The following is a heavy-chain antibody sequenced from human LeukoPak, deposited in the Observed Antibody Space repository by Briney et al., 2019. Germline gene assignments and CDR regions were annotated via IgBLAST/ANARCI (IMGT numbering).Heavy chain of an antibody. CDR1: GFTFNNYG. J-gene: IGHJ4*02. CDR3: AKEGFDY. Sequence: TGGSLRLSCAASGFTFNNYGMSWVRQAPGKGLEWVSTFTGGDGSAYYADSVKGRFTISRDNSKNTLYLQMNSLRAEDTVLYYCAKEGFDYWGQGTLVTVSS. CDR2: FTGGDGSA. V-gene: IGHV3-23*01.